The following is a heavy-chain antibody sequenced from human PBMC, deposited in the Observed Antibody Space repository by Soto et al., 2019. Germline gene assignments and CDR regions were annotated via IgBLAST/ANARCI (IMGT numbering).Heavy chain of an antibody. D-gene: IGHD2-8*01. Sequence: GASVKVSCKASGYTFTGYYMHWVRQAPGQGLEWMGWINPNSGGTNYAQKFQGRVTMTRDTSISTAYMELSRLRSDDTAVYYCARDRSIVRISAPRHGMDVWGQGTTVTVSS. CDR2: INPNSGGT. CDR3: ARDRSIVRISAPRHGMDV. V-gene: IGHV1-2*02. CDR1: GYTFTGYY. J-gene: IGHJ6*02.